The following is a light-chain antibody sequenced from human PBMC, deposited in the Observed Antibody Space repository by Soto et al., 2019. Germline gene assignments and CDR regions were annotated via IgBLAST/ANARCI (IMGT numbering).Light chain of an antibody. J-gene: IGLJ1*01. V-gene: IGLV2-14*01. CDR2: DVS. CDR1: SSDVGAYQY. Sequence: QSALTQPASVSGSPGQSITISCTGTSSDVGAYQYVSWYQQYPGKAPKLMIYDVSNRPSGVSNRFSGSKSGNTASLTISGLQDEEEDDYYCNSYTSSSYYVLGTGTKVTVL. CDR3: NSYTSSSYYV.